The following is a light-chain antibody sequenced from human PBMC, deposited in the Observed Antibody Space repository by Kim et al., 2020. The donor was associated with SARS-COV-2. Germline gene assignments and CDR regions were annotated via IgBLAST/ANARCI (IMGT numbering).Light chain of an antibody. CDR3: QQSYRT. CDR2: AAS. CDR1: QSISSY. J-gene: IGKJ1*01. V-gene: IGKV1-39*01. Sequence: DIQMTQSPSSLSASVGDRVTITCRARQSISSYLNWYQQKPGKAPKLLIYAASSLQSGVPSRFSGSGSGTDFTLTISSLQPEDFATYYCQQSYRTFGQGTXXDXK.